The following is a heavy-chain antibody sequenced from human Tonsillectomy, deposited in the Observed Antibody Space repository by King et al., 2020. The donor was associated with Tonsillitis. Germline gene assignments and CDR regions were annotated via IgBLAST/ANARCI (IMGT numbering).Heavy chain of an antibody. CDR3: AREGRLGHYYYYYYMDV. J-gene: IGHJ6*03. D-gene: IGHD3-10*01. Sequence: QLQESGPGLVKPSQTLSLTCTVSGGSISSGTYYWNWIRQPAGKRLEWIGRIYTSGNTNYNPSLKGRVTISVDTSKNQFSLKLSSVTAADTAVYYCAREGRLGHYYYYYYMDVWGKGTTVTVSS. V-gene: IGHV4-61*02. CDR2: IYTSGNT. CDR1: GGSISSGTYY.